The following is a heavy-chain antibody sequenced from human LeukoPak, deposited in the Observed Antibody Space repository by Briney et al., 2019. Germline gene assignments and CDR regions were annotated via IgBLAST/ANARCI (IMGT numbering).Heavy chain of an antibody. V-gene: IGHV4-59*01. CDR1: GGSFSGYY. Sequence: PSETLSLTCAVYGGSFSGYYWSWIRQPPGKGLEWIGYIYYSGSTNYNPSLKSRVTISVDTSKNQFSLKLSSVTAADTAVYYCARGAAMVDYGMDVWGQGTTVTVSS. J-gene: IGHJ6*02. CDR3: ARGAAMVDYGMDV. CDR2: IYYSGST. D-gene: IGHD5-18*01.